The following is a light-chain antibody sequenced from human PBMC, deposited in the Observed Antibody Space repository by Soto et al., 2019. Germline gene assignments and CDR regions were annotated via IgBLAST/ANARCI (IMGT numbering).Light chain of an antibody. Sequence: QSALTQPPSASGSPGQSVTISCTGTSGDIGAYLFVSWYQQHPGTAPKLMIYEFNKRLSGVPDRFSASKSGNTASLTVSRLQAEYEAVYYCRSFADSNNLIFGGGTKLTVL. J-gene: IGLJ2*01. CDR1: SGDIGAYLF. V-gene: IGLV2-8*01. CDR2: EFN. CDR3: RSFADSNNLI.